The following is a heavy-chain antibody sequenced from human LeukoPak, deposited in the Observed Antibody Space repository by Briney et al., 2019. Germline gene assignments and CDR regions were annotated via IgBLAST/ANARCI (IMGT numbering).Heavy chain of an antibody. CDR2: ITSTSSII. CDR3: ATAKNDY. CDR1: GFTFSNYS. V-gene: IGHV3-48*01. J-gene: IGHJ4*02. Sequence: GGSLRLSCAASGFTFSNYSMNWVRQAPGKGLEWIPYITSTSSIILYADSVKGRFTVSRDNAKNSLYLQVNSLRAEDTAVYYCATAKNDYWGQGTLVTVSS.